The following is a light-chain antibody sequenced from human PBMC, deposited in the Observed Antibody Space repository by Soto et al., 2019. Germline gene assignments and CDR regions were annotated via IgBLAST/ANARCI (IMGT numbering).Light chain of an antibody. J-gene: IGKJ1*01. CDR1: QRVSSN. CDR3: QQYDKWPRT. V-gene: IGKV3-15*01. Sequence: IVMTQSPATLSVSPGERATLSCRASQRVSSNVAWYQQKPGQAPRLLLYGASARATGVPARFSGGGSGAEYTLTISSLQSEDFAVYYCQQYDKWPRTFGQGPRWIS. CDR2: GAS.